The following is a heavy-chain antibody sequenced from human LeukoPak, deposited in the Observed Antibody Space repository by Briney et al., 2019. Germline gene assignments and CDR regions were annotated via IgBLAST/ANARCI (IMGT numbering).Heavy chain of an antibody. J-gene: IGHJ4*02. V-gene: IGHV1-2*02. CDR3: ARVGGYSGYESFDY. Sequence: GASVKVSCKASGYTFTGYYMHWVRQAPGQGLEWMGWINPNSGGTNYAQKFQGRVTMTRDTSISTAYMELSRLRSDDTAVYYCARVGGYSGYESFDYWGQGTLVTVSS. CDR2: INPNSGGT. D-gene: IGHD5-12*01. CDR1: GYTFTGYY.